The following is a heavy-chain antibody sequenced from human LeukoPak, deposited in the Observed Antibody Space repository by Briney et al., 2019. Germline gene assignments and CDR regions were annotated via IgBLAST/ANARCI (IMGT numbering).Heavy chain of an antibody. V-gene: IGHV4-61*02. J-gene: IGHJ3*02. D-gene: IGHD3-22*01. Sequence: SETLSLTCTVSGVSISSGSYYWSWLRQPAGKGLEWIGRIYTSGSTNYNPSLKSRVTISVDTSKNQFSLKLSSVTAADTAVYYCARGTTPYYYDSSGYPIDAFDIWGQGTMVTVSS. CDR2: IYTSGST. CDR1: GVSISSGSYY. CDR3: ARGTTPYYYDSSGYPIDAFDI.